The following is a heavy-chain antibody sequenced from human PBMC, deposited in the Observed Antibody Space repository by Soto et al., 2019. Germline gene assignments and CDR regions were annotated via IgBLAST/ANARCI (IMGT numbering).Heavy chain of an antibody. Sequence: RASVKVSCKASGYTFTGYYMHWVRQAPGQGLEWMGWINPNSGGTNYAQKFQGWVTMTRDTSISTAYMELNRLRSDDAAVYYCARDLMTTVTTSKGLYYYYYGMDVWGQGTTVTVSS. D-gene: IGHD4-4*01. CDR1: GYTFTGYY. CDR3: ARDLMTTVTTSKGLYYYYYGMDV. V-gene: IGHV1-2*04. CDR2: INPNSGGT. J-gene: IGHJ6*02.